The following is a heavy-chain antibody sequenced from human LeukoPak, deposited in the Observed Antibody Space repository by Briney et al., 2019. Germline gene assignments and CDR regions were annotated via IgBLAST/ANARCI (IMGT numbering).Heavy chain of an antibody. Sequence: SETLSLTCNVSGGSISSYYWSWIRQPPGKGLEWIGYIYYSGSTNYNPSLKSRVTISVDTSKNHFSLKLSSVTAADTAVYYCARAYDFWSGYPGHYFDYWGQGTLVTVSS. J-gene: IGHJ4*02. V-gene: IGHV4-59*01. D-gene: IGHD3-3*01. CDR2: IYYSGST. CDR1: GGSISSYY. CDR3: ARAYDFWSGYPGHYFDY.